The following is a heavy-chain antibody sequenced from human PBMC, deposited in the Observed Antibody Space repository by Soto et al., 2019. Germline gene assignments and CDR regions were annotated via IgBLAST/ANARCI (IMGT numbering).Heavy chain of an antibody. V-gene: IGHV3-15*01. CDR1: GLPVAGSY. J-gene: IGHJ4*02. CDR3: TTDAAAKVGTLSY. CDR2: IDGGKT. D-gene: IGHD1-26*01. Sequence: PGGSLRLSCVASGLPVAGSYMAWVRQAPGKGLDWVGRIDGGKTDFAAPVEGRFTFSRDDSRNTLFLQMNSLKTEDTGVYYCTTDAAAKVGTLSYWGQGTLVTVSS.